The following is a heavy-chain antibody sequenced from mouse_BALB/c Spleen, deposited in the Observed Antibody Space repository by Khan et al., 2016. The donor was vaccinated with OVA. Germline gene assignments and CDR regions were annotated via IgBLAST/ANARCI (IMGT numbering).Heavy chain of an antibody. V-gene: IGHV1-81*01. CDR2: IYPGSGTT. CDR1: GYKFTDYV. J-gene: IGHJ3*01. D-gene: IGHD2-4*01. CDR3: ARRYDNDGAGFVD. Sequence: QVQLQQSGPELVKPGASVKMSCKASGYKFTDYVISWVKQRTGQGLEWIGDIYPGSGTTYYNERFEGKATLTADKTSNTAYMQFRSLRSEDSAVDFCARRYDNDGAGFVDWGQGTLVTVSA.